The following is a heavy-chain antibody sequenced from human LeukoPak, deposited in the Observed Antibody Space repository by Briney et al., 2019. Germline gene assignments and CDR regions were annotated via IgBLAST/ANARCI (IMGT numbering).Heavy chain of an antibody. J-gene: IGHJ5*02. CDR3: ARGGCSGGSCYRWFDP. Sequence: GASVKVSRKASGYTFTGYYMHWVRQAPGQGLEWMGWINPNSGGTNYAQKFQGRVTMTRDTSISTAYMELSRLRSDDTAVYYCARGGCSGGSCYRWFDPWGQGTLVTVSS. CDR1: GYTFTGYY. V-gene: IGHV1-2*02. D-gene: IGHD2-15*01. CDR2: INPNSGGT.